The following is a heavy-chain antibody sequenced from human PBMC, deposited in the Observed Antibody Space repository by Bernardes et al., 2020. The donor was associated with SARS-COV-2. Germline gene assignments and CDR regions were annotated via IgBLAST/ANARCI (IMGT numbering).Heavy chain of an antibody. V-gene: IGHV4-34*01. CDR1: GGSFSGYY. J-gene: IGHJ5*02. Sequence: SETLSLTCAVYGGSFSGYYWSWIRKRPGKGLEWIGEINHSGSTYYNPSLKSRVTMSVDTSKTQFSLKLTSVNAADSAVYYCARGPDYCSSTSCLANWFDPWGQGTLVTVSS. CDR3: ARGPDYCSSTSCLANWFDP. D-gene: IGHD2-2*01. CDR2: INHSGST.